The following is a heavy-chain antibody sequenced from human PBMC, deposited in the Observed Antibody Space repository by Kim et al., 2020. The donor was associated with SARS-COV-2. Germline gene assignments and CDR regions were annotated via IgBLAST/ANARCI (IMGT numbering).Heavy chain of an antibody. D-gene: IGHD3-16*01. CDR2: ISDRSGAT. V-gene: IGHV3-23*01. CDR1: GFTFSNYA. Sequence: GGSLRLSCAASGFTFSNYAMNWVRQAPGKGLEWVSVISDRSGATYYADSVKGRFTISRDKSKNTLYLQMNSLRAEDTAVYYCAKRKGGVSAYVDYCGQGTLVTVSP. J-gene: IGHJ4*02. CDR3: AKRKGGVSAYVDY.